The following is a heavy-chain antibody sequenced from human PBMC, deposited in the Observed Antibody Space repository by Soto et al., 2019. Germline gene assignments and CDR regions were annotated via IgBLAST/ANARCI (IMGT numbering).Heavy chain of an antibody. CDR1: GFTFSSYA. Sequence: QVQLVESGGGVVQPGRSLRLSCAASGFTFSSYAMHWVRQAPGKGLEWVAVISYDGSNKYYADSVKGRFTISRDNSKNTLYLKMNSLRAEDTAVYYCARDMAAPHYGMDVWGQGTTVTVSS. V-gene: IGHV3-30-3*01. CDR2: ISYDGSNK. D-gene: IGHD6-19*01. CDR3: ARDMAAPHYGMDV. J-gene: IGHJ6*02.